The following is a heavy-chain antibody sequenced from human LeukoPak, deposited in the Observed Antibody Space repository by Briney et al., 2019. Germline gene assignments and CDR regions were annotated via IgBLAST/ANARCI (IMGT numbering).Heavy chain of an antibody. CDR3: ATYPLGYCSYGSYAGNY. D-gene: IGHD2-15*01. CDR1: GFTFSDYY. V-gene: IGHV3-11*01. CDR2: ISSTGTYR. J-gene: IGHJ4*02. Sequence: PGGSLRLSCAASGFTFSDYYVTWIRQAPGKGLEWVSYISSTGTYRDYADSVKGRFTISRGNPKNSLVLQMTNLRAEDTAMYYCATYPLGYCSYGSYAGNYWGQGALVTVSS.